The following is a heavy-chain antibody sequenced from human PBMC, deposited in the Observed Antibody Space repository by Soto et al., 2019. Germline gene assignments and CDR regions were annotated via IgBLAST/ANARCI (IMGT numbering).Heavy chain of an antibody. CDR1: GFTFSSYA. CDR2: TSTSGGAT. D-gene: IGHD3-10*01. Sequence: GGSLRLSCAASGFTFSSYAMSWVRQAPGKGLEWVSSTSTSGGATYYADSVKGRFTISRDNSKNTLYLQMNSLRAEDTAVYYCAKNGPEFDYWGQGALVTVSS. V-gene: IGHV3-23*01. J-gene: IGHJ4*02. CDR3: AKNGPEFDY.